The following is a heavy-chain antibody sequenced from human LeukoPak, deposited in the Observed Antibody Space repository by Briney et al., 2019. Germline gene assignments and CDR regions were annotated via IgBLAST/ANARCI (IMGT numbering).Heavy chain of an antibody. CDR3: AKGQSSTSSKWFDP. CDR1: GFTFSSYA. V-gene: IGHV3-23*01. J-gene: IGHJ5*02. Sequence: PGGSLRLSCATSGFTFSSYAMSWVRQAPGKGLEWVSTISGSGGNTYYADSVKGRFTTSRDNSENTLYLQMHSPRTEDTALYYCAKGQSSTSSKWFDPWGQGTLVTVSS. D-gene: IGHD6-6*01. CDR2: ISGSGGNT.